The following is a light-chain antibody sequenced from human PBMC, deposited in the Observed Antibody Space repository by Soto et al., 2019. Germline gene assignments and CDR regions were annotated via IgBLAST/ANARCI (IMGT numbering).Light chain of an antibody. J-gene: IGKJ1*01. CDR1: QSISGTF. Sequence: EIVLTQSPGTLSLSPGERATLSCRASQSISGTFLAWYQHKPGQAPRVLIYGASRRATGIPDRFSGSGAGTDFTLTSSRLEPEAFALYYCQQYYSSWTFGQGTKVEMK. V-gene: IGKV3-20*01. CDR3: QQYYSSWT. CDR2: GAS.